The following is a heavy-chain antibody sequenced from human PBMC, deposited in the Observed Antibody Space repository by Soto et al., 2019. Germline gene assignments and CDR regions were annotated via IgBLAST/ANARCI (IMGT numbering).Heavy chain of an antibody. CDR2: IYYSGST. J-gene: IGHJ4*02. CDR1: GGSISSGDYY. V-gene: IGHV4-30-4*01. D-gene: IGHD6-13*01. Sequence: PSETLSLTCTVSGGSISSGDYYWSWIRQPPGKGLEWIGYIYYSGSTYYNPSLKSRVTISVDTSKNQFSLKLSSVTAADTAVYYCARGFSGIAAAGFYYSDYWGQGTLVTVPS. CDR3: ARGFSGIAAAGFYYSDY.